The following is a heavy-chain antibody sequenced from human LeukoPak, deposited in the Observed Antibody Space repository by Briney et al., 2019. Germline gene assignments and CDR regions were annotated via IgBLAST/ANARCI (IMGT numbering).Heavy chain of an antibody. Sequence: GGSLRLSCAASGFTFSSYNMNWVRQAPGKGLERVSSISSSSTYIYYADSVKGRFTISRDNANNSLYLQMNSLRAEDTAVYYCARDNSWNGDYGGPYFDYWGQGTLVTVSS. CDR1: GFTFSSYN. CDR3: ARDNSWNGDYGGPYFDY. J-gene: IGHJ4*02. D-gene: IGHD4-17*01. V-gene: IGHV3-21*01. CDR2: ISSSSTYI.